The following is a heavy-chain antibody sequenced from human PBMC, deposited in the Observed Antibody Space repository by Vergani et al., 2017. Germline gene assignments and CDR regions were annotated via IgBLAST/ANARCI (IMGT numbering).Heavy chain of an antibody. CDR1: GYTFTGYY. J-gene: IGHJ6*02. Sequence: QVQLVQSGAEVKKPGASVKVSCKASGYTFTGYYMHWVRQAPGQGLEWMGWINPNSGGTNYAQKFQGRVTMTRDTSISTAYMELSRLRSDDTAVYYCARERGNDPFPSYYYYYGMDVWGQGTTVTVSS. CDR2: INPNSGGT. CDR3: ARERGNDPFPSYYYYYGMDV. D-gene: IGHD3-16*01. V-gene: IGHV1-2*02.